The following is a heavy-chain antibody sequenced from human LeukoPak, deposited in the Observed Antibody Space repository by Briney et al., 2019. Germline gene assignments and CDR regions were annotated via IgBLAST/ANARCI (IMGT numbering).Heavy chain of an antibody. Sequence: SETLSLTCTVSGGSISSYYWSWIRQPPGKGLEWIGRIYTSGSTNYNPSLKSRVTISVDTSKNQFSLKLSSVTAADTAVYYCARDPTGFSHYYYYYMDVWGKGTTVTVSS. CDR2: IYTSGST. CDR1: GGSISSYY. D-gene: IGHD3-9*01. CDR3: ARDPTGFSHYYYYYMDV. J-gene: IGHJ6*03. V-gene: IGHV4-4*08.